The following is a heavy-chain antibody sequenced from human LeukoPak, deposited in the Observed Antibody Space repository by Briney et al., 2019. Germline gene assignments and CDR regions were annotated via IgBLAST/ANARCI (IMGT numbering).Heavy chain of an antibody. CDR2: IIPILGIA. J-gene: IGHJ5*02. V-gene: IGHV1-69*04. Sequence: ASVKVSCKASGGTFSSYAISWVRQAPGQGLEWMGRIIPILGIANYAQKFQGRVTITADKSTSTAYMELSSLRSEDTAAYYCARDRTRALGRQYNWFDPWGQGTLVTVSS. CDR3: ARDRTRALGRQYNWFDP. CDR1: GGTFSSYA. D-gene: IGHD1-14*01.